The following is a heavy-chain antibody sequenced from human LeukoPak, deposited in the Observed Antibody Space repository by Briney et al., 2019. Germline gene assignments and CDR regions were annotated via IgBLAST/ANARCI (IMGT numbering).Heavy chain of an antibody. CDR1: GGTFSSYA. Sequence: ASVKVSCKASGGTFSSYAISWVRQAPGQGLEWMGGIIPIFGTANYAQKFQGRVTLTADESTSTAYMELSSLRSEDTAVYYCARVRHYDLNWFDPWGQGTLVTVSS. J-gene: IGHJ5*02. CDR2: IIPIFGTA. CDR3: ARVRHYDLNWFDP. V-gene: IGHV1-69*13. D-gene: IGHD3-3*01.